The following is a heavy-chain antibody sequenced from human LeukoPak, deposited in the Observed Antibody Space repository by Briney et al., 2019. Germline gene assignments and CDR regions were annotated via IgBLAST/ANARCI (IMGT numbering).Heavy chain of an antibody. D-gene: IGHD6-19*01. CDR1: GYTFTSYA. CDR2: INGDNGNT. V-gene: IGHV1-3*03. Sequence: ASVKVSCKTSGYTFTSYAMDWVRQAPGQRLEWMGCINGDNGNTQYSQKFQGRVTITRDTSASTAYMELSSLTSEDMAVFYCARGAPNSGGWTLHYWGQGTLVSVSS. CDR3: ARGAPNSGGWTLHY. J-gene: IGHJ4*02.